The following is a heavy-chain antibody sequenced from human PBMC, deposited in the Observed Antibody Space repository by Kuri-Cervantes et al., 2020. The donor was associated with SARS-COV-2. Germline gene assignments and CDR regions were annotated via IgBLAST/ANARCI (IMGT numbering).Heavy chain of an antibody. V-gene: IGHV3-11*04. CDR2: ISSSGSTI. Sequence: GESLKISCAASGFTFSDCYMSWIRQAPGKGLEWVSYISSSGSTIYYADSVKGRFTISRDNAKNSLYLQMSSLRAEDTAVYYCARDLRLGKSLDYWGQGTLVTVSS. D-gene: IGHD7-27*01. CDR3: ARDLRLGKSLDY. J-gene: IGHJ4*02. CDR1: GFTFSDCY.